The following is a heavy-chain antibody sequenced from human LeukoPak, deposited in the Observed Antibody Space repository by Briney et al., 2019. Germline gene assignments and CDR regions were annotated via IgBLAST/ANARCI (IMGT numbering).Heavy chain of an antibody. Sequence: SETLSLTCTVSGGSISSYYWSWIRQPAGKGLEWIGRIYTSGSTNYNPSLKSRVTMSVDTSKNQFSLKLSSVTAADTAVYYCARDRYYCSGGSCYWDLFDPWGQGTLVTVSS. D-gene: IGHD2-15*01. J-gene: IGHJ5*02. CDR2: IYTSGST. V-gene: IGHV4-4*07. CDR1: GGSISSYY. CDR3: ARDRYYCSGGSCYWDLFDP.